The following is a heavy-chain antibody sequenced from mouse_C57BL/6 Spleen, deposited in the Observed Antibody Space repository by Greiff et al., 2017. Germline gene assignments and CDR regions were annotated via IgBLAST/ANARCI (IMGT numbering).Heavy chain of an antibody. D-gene: IGHD4-1*01. V-gene: IGHV5-17*01. CDR3: ASLTGVFAY. Sequence: DVHLVESGGGLVKPGGSLKLSCAASGFTFSDYGMHWVRQAPEKGLEWVAYISSGSSTIYYADTVKGRFTISRDNAKNTLFLQMTSLRSEDTAMYYCASLTGVFAYWGQGTLVTVSA. CDR1: GFTFSDYG. CDR2: ISSGSSTI. J-gene: IGHJ3*01.